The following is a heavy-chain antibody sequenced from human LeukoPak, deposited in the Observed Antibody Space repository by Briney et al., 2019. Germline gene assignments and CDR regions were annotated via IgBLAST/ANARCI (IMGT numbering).Heavy chain of an antibody. J-gene: IGHJ3*02. CDR3: ARKVVATVKEDDAFDI. CDR1: GYTFTSYY. V-gene: IGHV1-46*01. CDR2: INPSGGST. D-gene: IGHD5-12*01. Sequence: ASVKVSCKASGYTFTSYYMHWVRQAPGQGLEWMGIINPSGGSTSYAQKFQGRVTMTRNTSISTAYMELSSLRSEDTAVYYCARKVVATVKEDDAFDIWGQGTMVTVSS.